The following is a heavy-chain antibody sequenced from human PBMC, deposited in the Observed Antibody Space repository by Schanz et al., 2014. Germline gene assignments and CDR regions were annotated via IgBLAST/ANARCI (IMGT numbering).Heavy chain of an antibody. D-gene: IGHD3-22*01. CDR3: AREVGLYDRGWFDP. J-gene: IGHJ5*02. CDR2: IIPILGIA. V-gene: IGHV1-18*01. CDR1: GYTFISYG. Sequence: QVQLVQSGAEVKKPGASVKVSCKASGYTFISYGIKWVRQAPGQGLEWMGRIIPILGIATYAQKFQGRLTMTRDTSTSTVYMELTSLRFDDTAVYYCAREVGLYDRGWFDPWGQGTLVTVSS.